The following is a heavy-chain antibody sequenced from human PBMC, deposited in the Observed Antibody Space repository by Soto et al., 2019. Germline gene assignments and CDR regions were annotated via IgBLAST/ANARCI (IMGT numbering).Heavy chain of an antibody. J-gene: IGHJ2*01. CDR3: ARCYCSVGSCYACWHFDL. D-gene: IGHD2-15*01. Sequence: QVQLVQSGAEVKKPGASVKVSCQASGYTFTNYAISWVRQAPGQGLEWMGWISASTRNTDQAQNCQGRVTMTIDTSKNTANMELRSLRSDDTAVYYCARCYCSVGSCYACWHFDLWGRGTLVTVSS. V-gene: IGHV1-18*01. CDR1: GYTFTNYA. CDR2: ISASTRNT.